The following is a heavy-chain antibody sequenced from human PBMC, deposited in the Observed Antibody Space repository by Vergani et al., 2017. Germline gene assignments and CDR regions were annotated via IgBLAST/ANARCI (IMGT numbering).Heavy chain of an antibody. CDR1: GVSIISSSYH. CDR2: IYYNGGT. Sequence: QVQLKESGPRLVKPSETLSLTCSVSGVSIISSSYHWVWVRQPPGKGLEWVGNIYYNGGTDYNPSLKSRVTISVDTSKNQFSLKLNSVTAADTAVYYCARHVSHTAGDYWGQGTLVTVSS. V-gene: IGHV4-39*01. J-gene: IGHJ4*02. CDR3: ARHVSHTAGDY. D-gene: IGHD5-18*01.